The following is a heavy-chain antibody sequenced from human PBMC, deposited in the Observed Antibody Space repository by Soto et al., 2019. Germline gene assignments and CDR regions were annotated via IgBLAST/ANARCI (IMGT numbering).Heavy chain of an antibody. J-gene: IGHJ4*02. CDR1: GFTFSNYG. Sequence: VGSLRLSCGASGFTFSNYGMSWVRQAPGKGLEWVSSITASSGATYYPDSVKGRFTISRDNSQNTLYLQMSSLRVDDTAIYFCAKNQWELLHWGQGTLVTVSS. CDR2: ITASSGAT. CDR3: AKNQWELLH. D-gene: IGHD1-26*01. V-gene: IGHV3-23*01.